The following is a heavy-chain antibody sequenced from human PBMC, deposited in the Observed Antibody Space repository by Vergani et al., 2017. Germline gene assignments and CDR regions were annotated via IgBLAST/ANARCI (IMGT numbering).Heavy chain of an antibody. Sequence: QVQLQQWGAGVVKPSETLSLTCTVSGGSISSYYWSWIRQPPGKGLEWIGYIYYSGGTNYNPSLKSRVTISVETSKNQFSLKLGSVTAADTAVYYCARASSGWYVGNWFDPWGQGTLVTVSS. CDR3: ARASSGWYVGNWFDP. D-gene: IGHD6-19*01. J-gene: IGHJ5*02. CDR2: IYYSGGT. CDR1: GGSISSYY. V-gene: IGHV4-59*01.